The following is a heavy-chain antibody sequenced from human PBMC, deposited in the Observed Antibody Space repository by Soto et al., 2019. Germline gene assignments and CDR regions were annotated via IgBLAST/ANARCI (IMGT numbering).Heavy chain of an antibody. J-gene: IGHJ6*02. CDR1: GGTFSTAA. Sequence: QVQVVQSGAEVKKPGSSVKVSCKTSGGTFSTAAISWVRQAPGQGLEWMGGIMPIFRTADYAQKFQGRVTITADESASTAYLELSSLRSEDTAVYYCARDEDRAHLGGNYYYIMDVWGQGTTVTVTS. CDR2: IMPIFRTA. V-gene: IGHV1-69*12. CDR3: ARDEDRAHLGGNYYYIMDV. D-gene: IGHD3-10*01.